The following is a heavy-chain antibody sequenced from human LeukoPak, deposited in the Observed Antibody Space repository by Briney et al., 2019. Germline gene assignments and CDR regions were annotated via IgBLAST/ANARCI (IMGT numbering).Heavy chain of an antibody. CDR1: GFIFSNYA. CDR2: FDTLDGLT. J-gene: IGHJ5*02. V-gene: IGHV3-23*01. Sequence: PGGSLRLSCAASGFIFSNYAMSWVRQAPGKGLEWVSSFDTLDGLTNYAESVKGRFTISRDNSKNTLYLQMNSLTAEDTAVYYCAKPFSFGSDSSYQAFDPWGQGTLVTVSS. CDR3: AKPFSFGSDSSYQAFDP. D-gene: IGHD3-10*01.